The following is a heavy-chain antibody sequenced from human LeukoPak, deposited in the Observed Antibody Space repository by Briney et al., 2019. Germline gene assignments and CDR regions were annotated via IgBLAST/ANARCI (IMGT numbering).Heavy chain of an antibody. D-gene: IGHD3-22*01. CDR3: ARVAVVITMTRFDY. Sequence: PSGTLSLTCAVSSGSIFSSNWWSWVRQPPGKGLEWIGQIFHSGSTSYSPSLKSRVTISVDKSKNHFSLKLSSVTAADTAVYYCARVAVVITMTRFDYWGQGTLVTVSS. CDR1: SGSIFSSNW. CDR2: IFHSGST. V-gene: IGHV4-4*02. J-gene: IGHJ4*02.